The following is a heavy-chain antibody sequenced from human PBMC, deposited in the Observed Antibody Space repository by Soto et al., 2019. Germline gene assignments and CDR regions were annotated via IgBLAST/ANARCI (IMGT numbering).Heavy chain of an antibody. J-gene: IGHJ6*02. V-gene: IGHV1-18*01. CDR2: ISAYNGNT. Sequence: RASVKVSCKASGYTFTSYGISWVRQAPGQGLEWMGWISAYNGNTNYAQKLHGRVTMTTDTSTSTAYMELRSLRSDDTAVYYCARDRITGSYGMDVWGQGTTVTVSS. CDR1: GYTFTSYG. D-gene: IGHD1-20*01. CDR3: ARDRITGSYGMDV.